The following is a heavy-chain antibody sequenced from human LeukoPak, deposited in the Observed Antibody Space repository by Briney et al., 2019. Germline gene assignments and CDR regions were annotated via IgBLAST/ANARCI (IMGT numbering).Heavy chain of an antibody. D-gene: IGHD4-17*01. Sequence: KRGESMKISCKGSGYSFTSYWIGWVRQLPGKGLEWMGIIYPGDSDTRYSPSFQVQVTISADKSISTAYLQWSSLKASDTAMYYCARRTVILYYFDYWGQGILVTVSS. CDR3: ARRTVILYYFDY. CDR1: GYSFTSYW. J-gene: IGHJ4*02. CDR2: IYPGDSDT. V-gene: IGHV5-51*01.